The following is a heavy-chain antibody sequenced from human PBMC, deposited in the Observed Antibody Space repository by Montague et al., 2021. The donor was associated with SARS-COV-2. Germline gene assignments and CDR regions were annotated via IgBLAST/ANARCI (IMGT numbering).Heavy chain of an antibody. CDR3: ASVRITMIVVVDAFDI. CDR2: IFYSGIS. Sequence: TLSLTCTVSGGSISRGGYYWSWIRPHQGQDLVWFGYIFYSGISYSTLPLRSSVTIYVAKSKDPFSLKLSSVTAAAMSVYYCASVRITMIVVVDAFDIWGQGTMVTVSS. D-gene: IGHD3-22*01. J-gene: IGHJ3*02. CDR1: GGSISRGGYY. V-gene: IGHV4-31*03.